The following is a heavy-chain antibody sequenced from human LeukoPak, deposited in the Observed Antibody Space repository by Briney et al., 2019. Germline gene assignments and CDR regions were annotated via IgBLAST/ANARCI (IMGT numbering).Heavy chain of an antibody. CDR2: INHSGST. Sequence: PSETLSLTCTVSGGSIVGYYWSWIRQPPGKGLEWIGEINHSGSTNYNPSLKSRVTISVDTSKNQFSLKLSSVTAADTAVYYCARGRIVVVPAAILERGSGYYYYGMDVWGQGTTVTVSS. CDR1: GGSIVGYY. D-gene: IGHD2-2*02. V-gene: IGHV4-34*01. CDR3: ARGRIVVVPAAILERGSGYYYYGMDV. J-gene: IGHJ6*02.